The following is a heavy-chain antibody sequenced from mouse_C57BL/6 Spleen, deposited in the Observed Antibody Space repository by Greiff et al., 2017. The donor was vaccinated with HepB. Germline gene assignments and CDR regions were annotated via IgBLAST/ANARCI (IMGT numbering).Heavy chain of an antibody. CDR1: GFNIKDYY. V-gene: IGHV14-1*01. D-gene: IGHD1-1*01. CDR3: TRYGSSYWFAY. Sequence: EVQLQQSGAELVRPGASVKLSCTASGFNIKDYYMHWVKQRPEQGLEWIGRIDPEDGDTEYAPKFQGKATMTADTSSNTAYLQLSSLTAEDTAVYYCTRYGSSYWFAYWGQGTLVTVSA. J-gene: IGHJ3*01. CDR2: IDPEDGDT.